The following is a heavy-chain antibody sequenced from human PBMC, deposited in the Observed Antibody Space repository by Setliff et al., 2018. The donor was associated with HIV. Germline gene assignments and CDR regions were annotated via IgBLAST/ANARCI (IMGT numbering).Heavy chain of an antibody. Sequence: GGSLRLSCAASGFTFSRYGMHWVRQAPGKGLEWVAFISYDGSKKYDADFVKGRFTISRDNAKDSLYLQMNSLRAEDTAVYYCASHFGYCSSTSCEGYWGQGALVTVSS. V-gene: IGHV3-30*04. CDR3: ASHFGYCSSTSCEGY. J-gene: IGHJ4*02. CDR1: GFTFSRYG. CDR2: ISYDGSKK. D-gene: IGHD2-2*01.